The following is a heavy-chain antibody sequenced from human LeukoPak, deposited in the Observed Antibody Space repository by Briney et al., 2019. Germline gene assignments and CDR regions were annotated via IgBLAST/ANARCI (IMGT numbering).Heavy chain of an antibody. V-gene: IGHV1-24*01. J-gene: IGHJ4*02. CDR3: AAGRPYSLLDY. CDR1: GSSLTELS. CDR2: FDVIDAKT. Sequence: ASVKVSCTVSGSSLTELSLYWVRQAPGKGLEWMGGFDVIDAKTFYAQKFQGRVAMTEDSSTDTAYMELSSLRSDDTAFYYCAAGRPYSLLDYWGQGTLLTVSS. D-gene: IGHD5-18*01.